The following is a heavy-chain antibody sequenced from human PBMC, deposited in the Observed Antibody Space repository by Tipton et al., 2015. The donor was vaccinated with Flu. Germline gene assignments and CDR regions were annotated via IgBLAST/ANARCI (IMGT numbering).Heavy chain of an antibody. D-gene: IGHD6-13*01. CDR2: IYYSGST. V-gene: IGHV4-39*07. J-gene: IGHJ4*02. CDR3: ATPHSSSWWNYFDY. Sequence: LRLSCTVSGGSISSSSYYWGWIRQPPGKGLEWIGSIYYSGSTYYNPSLKSRVTISVDTSKNQFSLKLSSVTAADTAVYYCATPHSSSWWNYFDYWGQGTLVTVSS. CDR1: GGSISSSSYY.